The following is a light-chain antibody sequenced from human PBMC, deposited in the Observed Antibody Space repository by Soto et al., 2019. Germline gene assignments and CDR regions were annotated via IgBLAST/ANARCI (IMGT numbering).Light chain of an antibody. CDR3: SSYAATNTVL. Sequence: QSALAQPASVSGSPGQSITISCTGTSSDIGAFNYVSWYQQHPGDAPKLLIFDVSDRPSGISVRFSASKSGNTASLTISGLQTEDEAHYFCSSYAATNTVLFGGGTKLTV. CDR1: SSDIGAFNY. V-gene: IGLV2-14*03. CDR2: DVS. J-gene: IGLJ2*01.